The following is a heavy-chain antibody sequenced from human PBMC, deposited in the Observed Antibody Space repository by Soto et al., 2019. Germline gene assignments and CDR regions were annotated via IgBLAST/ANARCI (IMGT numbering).Heavy chain of an antibody. CDR3: ATSYCSSTSCFDAFDI. J-gene: IGHJ3*02. D-gene: IGHD2-2*01. CDR1: GYTLTELS. CDR2: FDPEDGET. Sequence: QVQLVLSGAEVKKPGASVKVSCKVSGYTLTELSMHWVRQAPGKGLEWMGGFDPEDGETIYAQKFQGRVTMTEDTSTDTAYMELSSLRSEDTAVYYCATSYCSSTSCFDAFDIWGQGTMVTVSS. V-gene: IGHV1-24*01.